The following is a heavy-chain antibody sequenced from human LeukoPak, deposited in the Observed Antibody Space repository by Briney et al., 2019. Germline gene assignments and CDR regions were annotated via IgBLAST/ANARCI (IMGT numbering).Heavy chain of an antibody. V-gene: IGHV3-30-3*01. Sequence: GGSLRLSCAASGFTFSSYAMHWVRQAPGKGLEWVAVISYDGSNKYYADSVKGRFTISRDNSKNTLYLQMNSLRAEDTAVYYCGRARYCSGGSCYSDYWGQGTLVTVS. CDR2: ISYDGSNK. D-gene: IGHD2-15*01. CDR3: GRARYCSGGSCYSDY. CDR1: GFTFSSYA. J-gene: IGHJ4*02.